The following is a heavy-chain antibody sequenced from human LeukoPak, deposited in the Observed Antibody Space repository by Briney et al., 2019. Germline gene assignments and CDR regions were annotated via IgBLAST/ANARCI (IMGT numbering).Heavy chain of an antibody. CDR1: GASISSYY. D-gene: IGHD6-25*01. CDR2: IYYRGST. J-gene: IGHJ4*02. Sequence: SETLSLTCTVSGASISSYYWSWIRQPPGKGLEWSGYIYYRGSTNYNPSLKSRVTLSVDTSNNQFSLKLSSVTAADTAVYYCASGPYPAAGTDHQFDYWGQGTLVTVSS. V-gene: IGHV4-59*12. CDR3: ASGPYPAAGTDHQFDY.